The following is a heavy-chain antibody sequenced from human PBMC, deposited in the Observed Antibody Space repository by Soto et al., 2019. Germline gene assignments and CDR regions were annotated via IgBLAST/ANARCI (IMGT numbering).Heavy chain of an antibody. CDR2: IYYSGST. D-gene: IGHD2-2*02. CDR3: ARSLLGYCSSTSCYNGIPNWFDP. J-gene: IGHJ5*02. Sequence: ASETLSLTCTVSGGSISSYYWSWIRQPPGKGLEWIGYIYYSGSTNYNPSLKSRVTISVDTSKNQFSLKLSSVTAADTAVYYCARSLLGYCSSTSCYNGIPNWFDPWGQGTLVTVSS. CDR1: GGSISSYY. V-gene: IGHV4-59*01.